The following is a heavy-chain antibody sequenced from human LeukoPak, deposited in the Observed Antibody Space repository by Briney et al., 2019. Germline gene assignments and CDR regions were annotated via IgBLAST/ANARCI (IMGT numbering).Heavy chain of an antibody. CDR2: VSSDGNKK. V-gene: IGHV3-30-3*01. D-gene: IGHD1-26*01. Sequence: GGSLRLSCAASGFTFSSHAMHWVRQAPGKGLEWVAVVSSDGNKKFYADSVTGRFIISRDNPKNTVDLQMNSLRPEDTAVYYCARRGVVGASRWSWFDPWGQGTLVTVPS. CDR3: ARRGVVGASRWSWFDP. CDR1: GFTFSSHA. J-gene: IGHJ5*02.